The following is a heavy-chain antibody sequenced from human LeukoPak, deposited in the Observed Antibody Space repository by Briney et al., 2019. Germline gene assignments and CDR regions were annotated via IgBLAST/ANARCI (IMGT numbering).Heavy chain of an antibody. CDR2: FRGSGGST. D-gene: IGHD1-26*01. Sequence: GGSLRLSCAASGFTFSSYAMSWVRQAPGRGLEGVSSFRGSGGSTYYADSVKGRFTISRDNAKNTVYLQMSSLRAEDTAIYYCARELREHGLFDIWGQGTMVTVSS. CDR3: ARELREHGLFDI. V-gene: IGHV3-23*01. CDR1: GFTFSSYA. J-gene: IGHJ3*02.